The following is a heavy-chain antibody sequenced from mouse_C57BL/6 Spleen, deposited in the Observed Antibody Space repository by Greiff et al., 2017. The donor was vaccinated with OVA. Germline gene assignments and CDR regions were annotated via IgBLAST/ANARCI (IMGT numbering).Heavy chain of an antibody. V-gene: IGHV1-39*01. J-gene: IGHJ2*01. Sequence: EVHLVESGPELVKPGASVKISCKASGYSFTDYNMNWVKQSNGKSLEWIGVINPNYGTTSYNQKFKGKATLTVDQSSSTAYMQLNSLTSEDSAVYYCARGDYYGSSLTGNYYFDYWGQGTTLTVSS. D-gene: IGHD1-1*01. CDR3: ARGDYYGSSLTGNYYFDY. CDR1: GYSFTDYN. CDR2: INPNYGTT.